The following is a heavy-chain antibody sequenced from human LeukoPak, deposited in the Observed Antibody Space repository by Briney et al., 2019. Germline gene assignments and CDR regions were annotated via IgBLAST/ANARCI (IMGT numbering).Heavy chain of an antibody. Sequence: ASVKVSCKASGFSLTSYFMHWVRQAPGQGLEWVGVINPSGDGTSYTQKFQGRVTMTRDMSTSTVFMELTSLRSEDTAVYFCAREPPATGYYDYWGQGTLVTVSS. CDR2: INPSGDGT. CDR1: GFSLTSYF. J-gene: IGHJ4*02. D-gene: IGHD3-9*01. V-gene: IGHV1-46*01. CDR3: AREPPATGYYDY.